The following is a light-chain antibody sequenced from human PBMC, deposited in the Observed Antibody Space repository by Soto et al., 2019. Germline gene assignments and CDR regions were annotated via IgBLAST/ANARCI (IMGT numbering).Light chain of an antibody. CDR2: DAS. CDR1: QSVSSN. Sequence: EIVMTQSPVTLSVSPGERATLSCRASQSVSSNLAWYQQKPGQAPRLLIYDASNRATGIPARFSGSGSGTDFTLTISSLEPEDFAVYYCQQRSNWPITFGQGTRLEI. CDR3: QQRSNWPIT. J-gene: IGKJ5*01. V-gene: IGKV3-11*01.